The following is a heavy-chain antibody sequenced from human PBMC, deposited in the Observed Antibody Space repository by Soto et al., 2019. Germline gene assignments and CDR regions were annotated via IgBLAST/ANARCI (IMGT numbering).Heavy chain of an antibody. CDR2: IWYDGSNK. D-gene: IGHD6-19*01. CDR1: GFTFRSYG. Sequence: QVQLVESGGGVVQPGRSLRLSCAASGFTFRSYGMHWVRQAPGKGLEWVAVIWYDGSNKYYADSVKGRFTISRDHSKNELYLQMNSLGAEDTAVYYCAREKVRGWPPDFDYRGQGTLVTVSS. V-gene: IGHV3-33*01. CDR3: AREKVRGWPPDFDY. J-gene: IGHJ4*02.